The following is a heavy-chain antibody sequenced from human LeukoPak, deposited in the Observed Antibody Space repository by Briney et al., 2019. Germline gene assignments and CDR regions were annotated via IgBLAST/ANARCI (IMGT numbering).Heavy chain of an antibody. CDR2: ISSSSSYK. D-gene: IGHD3-10*01. J-gene: IGHJ4*02. CDR3: ARLWFGESRFSDY. Sequence: GGSLRLSCTASGFTFNSYSMNWVRQAPGKGLEWVSSISSSSSYKYYVDSVKGRFTISRDNAKNSLYLQMNSLRAEDTAVYYCARLWFGESRFSDYWGQGTLVTVSS. V-gene: IGHV3-21*06. CDR1: GFTFNSYS.